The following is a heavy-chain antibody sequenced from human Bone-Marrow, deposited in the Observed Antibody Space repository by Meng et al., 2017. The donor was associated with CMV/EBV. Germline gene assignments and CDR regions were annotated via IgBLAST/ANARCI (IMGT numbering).Heavy chain of an antibody. Sequence: GESLKISCAASGFTFSSYWMHWVRQAPGKGLQWVSSISSSSDYIYYANSVKGRFTISRDNARNSLYLQMNSLRAEDTAVYYCARTNNILTGPDYWGQGALVTVSS. CDR1: GFTFSSYW. CDR2: ISSSSDYI. D-gene: IGHD3-9*01. V-gene: IGHV3-21*06. CDR3: ARTNNILTGPDY. J-gene: IGHJ4*02.